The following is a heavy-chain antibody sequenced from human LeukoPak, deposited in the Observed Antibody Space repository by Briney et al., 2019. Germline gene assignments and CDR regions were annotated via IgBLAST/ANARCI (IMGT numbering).Heavy chain of an antibody. D-gene: IGHD2-2*01. Sequence: GGSLRLSCAASGYRFSPYWMSWVRQAPGKGLEWVSSISSSSSYIYYADSVKGRFTISRDNAKNSLYLQMNSLRAEDTAVYYCARDAARGYCSSTSCYSYYYGMDVWGQGTTVTVSS. V-gene: IGHV3-21*01. CDR2: ISSSSSYI. CDR3: ARDAARGYCSSTSCYSYYYGMDV. J-gene: IGHJ6*02. CDR1: GYRFSPYW.